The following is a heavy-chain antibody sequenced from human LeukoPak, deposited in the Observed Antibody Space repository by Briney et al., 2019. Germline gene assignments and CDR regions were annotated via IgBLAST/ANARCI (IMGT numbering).Heavy chain of an antibody. CDR3: AKGRGYYYDSSGLDWFDP. D-gene: IGHD3-22*01. Sequence: QSGGSLRLSCAASGFTFSSYAMHWVRQAPGKGLEWVAFIRYDGSNKYYADSVKGRFTISRDNSKNTLYLQMNSLRAEDTAVYYCAKGRGYYYDSSGLDWFDPWGQGTLVTVSS. V-gene: IGHV3-30*02. CDR1: GFTFSSYA. CDR2: IRYDGSNK. J-gene: IGHJ5*02.